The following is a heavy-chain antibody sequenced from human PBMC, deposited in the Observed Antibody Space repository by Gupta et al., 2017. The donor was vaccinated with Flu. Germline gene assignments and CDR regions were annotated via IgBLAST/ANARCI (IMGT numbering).Heavy chain of an antibody. Sequence: EVQLVESGGGLVQPGGSLRLSCSASGFTFSSYDMHWVRQGTGRGLEWVSSIGTAGDTNYAGSVKGRFTISRDNAMNSLYLQMNSLEAGDTAVYYCARGRGYTNAFDIWGQGTMVTVS. V-gene: IGHV3-13*04. D-gene: IGHD6-13*01. CDR3: ARGRGYTNAFDI. J-gene: IGHJ3*02. CDR2: IGTAGDT. CDR1: GFTFSSYD.